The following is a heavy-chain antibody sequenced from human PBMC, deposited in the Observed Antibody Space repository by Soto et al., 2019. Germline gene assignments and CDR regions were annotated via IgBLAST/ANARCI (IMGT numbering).Heavy chain of an antibody. CDR1: GFIFSTHA. Sequence: QVQLVESGGGVVQPGRSLRLSCAASGFIFSTHAMHWVRRAPGKGLDWVSLISFDGSDKYYADSVKGRFTISRDNSKNTLYLQMNSLRADDTAMYYCARVISALTVGAADSWGQGTLVTVSS. CDR2: ISFDGSDK. V-gene: IGHV3-30-3*01. D-gene: IGHD2-15*01. CDR3: ARVISALTVGAADS. J-gene: IGHJ4*02.